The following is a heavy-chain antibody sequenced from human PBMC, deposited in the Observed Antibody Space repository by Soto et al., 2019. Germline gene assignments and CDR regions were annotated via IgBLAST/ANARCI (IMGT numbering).Heavy chain of an antibody. J-gene: IGHJ5*02. CDR2: ISSSSSTI. V-gene: IGHV3-48*02. CDR3: ARKLANYYGSGSYP. Sequence: EVQLVESGGGLVQPGGSLRLSCAASGFTFSSYSMNWVRQAPGKGLEWVSYISSSSSTIYYADSVKGRFTISRDNAKNSLYLQMNSLRDEDTAVYYCARKLANYYGSGSYPRGLGTLVTVSS. D-gene: IGHD3-10*01. CDR1: GFTFSSYS.